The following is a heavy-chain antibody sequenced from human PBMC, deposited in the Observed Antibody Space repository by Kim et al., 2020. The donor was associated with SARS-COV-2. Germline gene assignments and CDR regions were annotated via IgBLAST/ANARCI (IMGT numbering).Heavy chain of an antibody. D-gene: IGHD6-13*01. V-gene: IGHV4-4*02. CDR2: IYHSGST. CDR1: GGSISSSNW. CDR3: ARVRKQQLVREAHDAFDI. Sequence: SETLSLTCAVSGGSISSSNWWSWVRQPPGKGLEWIGEIYHSGSTNYNPSLKSRVTISVDKSKNQFSLKLSSVTAADTAVYYCARVRKQQLVREAHDAFDIWGQGTMVTVSS. J-gene: IGHJ3*02.